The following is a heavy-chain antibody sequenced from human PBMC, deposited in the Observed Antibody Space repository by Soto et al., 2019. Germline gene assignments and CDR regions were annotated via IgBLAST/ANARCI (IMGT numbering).Heavy chain of an antibody. CDR3: AKDRNFQDYGDFNLFDY. J-gene: IGHJ4*02. Sequence: GGSLRLSCAASGFTFDDYAMHWVRQAPGKGLEWVSGISWNSGSIGYADSVKGRFTISRDNAKNSLYLQMNSLRAEDTALYYCAKDRNFQDYGDFNLFDYWGQGTLVTVSS. D-gene: IGHD4-17*01. V-gene: IGHV3-9*01. CDR2: ISWNSGSI. CDR1: GFTFDDYA.